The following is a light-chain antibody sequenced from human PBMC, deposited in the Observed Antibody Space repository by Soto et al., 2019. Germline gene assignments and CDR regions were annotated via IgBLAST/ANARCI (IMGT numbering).Light chain of an antibody. CDR2: DSY. CDR1: YDISSA. Sequence: DIQLTQSPSFLSASFEDRVTISCRSSYDISSALAWYQQEPGKPPKLLIYDSYTLQTGVPSRFTGSGSGRNFTLTISGLQFGDFATYFCQQLSHYPYTFGQGTKLEI. CDR3: QQLSHYPYT. J-gene: IGKJ2*01. V-gene: IGKV1-9*01.